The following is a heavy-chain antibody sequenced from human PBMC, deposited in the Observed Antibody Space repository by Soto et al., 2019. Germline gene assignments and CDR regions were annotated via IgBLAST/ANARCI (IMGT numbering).Heavy chain of an antibody. J-gene: IGHJ4*02. CDR1: GGTFSSYA. CDR3: AGAGGRIAAAGTFDS. V-gene: IGHV1-69*06. CDR2: IIPIFGTA. Sequence: QVQLVQSGAEVKKPGSSVKVSCKASGGTFSSYAISWVRQAPGQGLEWMGGIIPIFGTANYAQKFQGRVTITAHKSTSTAYVILSIFRDTDTALDYRAGAGGRIAAAGTFDSWGQGGLVTVSS. D-gene: IGHD6-13*01.